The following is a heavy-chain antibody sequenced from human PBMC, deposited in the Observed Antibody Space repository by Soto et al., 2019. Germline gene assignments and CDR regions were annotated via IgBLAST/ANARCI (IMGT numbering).Heavy chain of an antibody. CDR2: VYYRGRS. V-gene: IGHV4-39*01. Sequence: SETLSLTCTVSGGSVSNSNYYRGWIRQSPGKGLEWIGSVYYRGRSYSKSSVKSRVTISVDTSKNQFSLNLNSVTASDTAVYYCVSQRTSVLTQAYFDYWGPGALVTVSS. D-gene: IGHD2-8*01. CDR3: VSQRTSVLTQAYFDY. CDR1: GGSVSNSNYY. J-gene: IGHJ4*02.